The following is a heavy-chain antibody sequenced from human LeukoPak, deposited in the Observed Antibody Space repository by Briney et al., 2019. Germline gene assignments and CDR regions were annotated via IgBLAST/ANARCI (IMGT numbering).Heavy chain of an antibody. CDR3: ASRAAYYYGSGGIDY. V-gene: IGHV4-34*01. Sequence: ASETLSLTCAVYGGSFSGYYWSWIRQPPGKGLEWIGEINHSGSTNYNPSLKSRVTISVDTSKNQFSLKLSSVTAADTAVYYCASRAAYYYGSGGIDYWGQGTLVTVSS. CDR1: GGSFSGYY. CDR2: INHSGST. D-gene: IGHD3-10*01. J-gene: IGHJ4*02.